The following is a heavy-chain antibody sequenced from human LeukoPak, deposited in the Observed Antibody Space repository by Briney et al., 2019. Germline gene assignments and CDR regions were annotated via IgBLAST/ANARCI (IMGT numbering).Heavy chain of an antibody. V-gene: IGHV4-30-4*07. CDR3: ARVRPNSIVYDAFDM. CDR1: GGSISSGGYS. D-gene: IGHD2-21*01. Sequence: SETLSLTCAVSGGSISSGGYSWSWIRQPPGKGLEWIGYIYYSGSTYYNPSLKSRVTISVDTSKNQFSLKLSSVTAADTAVYYCARVRPNSIVYDAFDMWGLGTMVTVSS. J-gene: IGHJ3*02. CDR2: IYYSGST.